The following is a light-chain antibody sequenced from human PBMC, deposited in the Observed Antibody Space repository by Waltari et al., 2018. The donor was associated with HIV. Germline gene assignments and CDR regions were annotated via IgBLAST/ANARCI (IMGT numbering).Light chain of an antibody. CDR3: QSYDSSLSGSFV. Sequence: QSVLTQPPSVSGAPGQRVTIPCTGRRSNIGAGYDVHWFQQLPGTAPQLLIYADDNRPSGVPDRFSGSKSGTSASLAITGLQAEDEADYYCQSYDSSLSGSFVFGTGTKVTVL. J-gene: IGLJ1*01. CDR1: RSNIGAGYD. V-gene: IGLV1-40*01. CDR2: ADD.